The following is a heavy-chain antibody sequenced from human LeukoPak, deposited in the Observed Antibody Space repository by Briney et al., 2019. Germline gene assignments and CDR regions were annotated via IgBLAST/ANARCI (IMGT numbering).Heavy chain of an antibody. CDR1: GGFISSYY. CDR3: ARSSGSYFLSFGY. J-gene: IGHJ4*02. D-gene: IGHD3-10*01. Sequence: PSETLSLTCTVSGGFISSYYWSWIRQPPGKGLEWIGYIYYSGSTNYNPSLKSRVTISVDTSKNQFSLKLSSVTAAFTGVYYCARSSGSYFLSFGYWGQGTLVTVCS. V-gene: IGHV4-59*01. CDR2: IYYSGST.